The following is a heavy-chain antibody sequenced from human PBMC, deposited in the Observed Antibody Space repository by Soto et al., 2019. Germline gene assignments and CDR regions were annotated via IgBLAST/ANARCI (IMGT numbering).Heavy chain of an antibody. CDR3: ARDSHYDILTGYSRNAFDM. J-gene: IGHJ3*02. CDR1: GYSFAGHY. Sequence: ASVEVSCKTSGYSFAGHYLHWVRQAPGQGLDWMGWINPNSGGTIYSQKFQGRVTMTRDTSISTAYMVLTSLRSDDTAVYYCARDSHYDILTGYSRNAFDMWGRGTVVTVSS. CDR2: INPNSGGT. D-gene: IGHD3-9*01. V-gene: IGHV1-2*02.